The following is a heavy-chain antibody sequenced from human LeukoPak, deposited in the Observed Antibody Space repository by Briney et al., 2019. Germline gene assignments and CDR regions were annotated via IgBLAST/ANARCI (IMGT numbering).Heavy chain of an antibody. V-gene: IGHV4-59*08. J-gene: IGHJ4*02. CDR1: GASITNYY. CDR2: IKYNGNS. Sequence: PSETLSLTCTVSGASITNYYWSWIRQPPGKGLEYIGYIKYNGNSNYNPSLKGRVTMSVDTSKDQLSLRLTSVTAADTAVYYCARHLTGGTYPIDYWGQGALVTVSS. D-gene: IGHD3-16*01. CDR3: ARHLTGGTYPIDY.